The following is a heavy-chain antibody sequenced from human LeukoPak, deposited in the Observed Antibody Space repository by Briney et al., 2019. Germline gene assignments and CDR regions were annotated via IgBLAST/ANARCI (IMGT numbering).Heavy chain of an antibody. J-gene: IGHJ4*02. D-gene: IGHD4-11*01. CDR1: GGSISSYY. V-gene: IGHV4-59*08. CDR3: ARLTTLSGYFDY. CDR2: IYYSGRT. Sequence: PAETLSLTCTVSGGSISSYYWSWIRQPPGKGLEWIGYIYYSGRTNYNPSLKSRVTISLDTSKNQFSLKLRSVTAADTAVYYCARLTTLSGYFDYWGQGTLVTVSS.